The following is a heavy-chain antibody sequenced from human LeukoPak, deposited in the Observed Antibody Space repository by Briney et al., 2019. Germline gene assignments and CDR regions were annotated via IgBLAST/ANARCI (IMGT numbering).Heavy chain of an antibody. CDR1: GFSFSRAW. CDR3: TTVTLRPVGL. J-gene: IGHJ4*02. D-gene: IGHD3-10*01. V-gene: IGHV3-15*05. CDR2: IKSKSDGGTT. Sequence: GGSLRLSCAASGFSFSRAWMSWVRQAPGKGLEWVGRIKSKSDGGTTDYAAPVKGRFTISRDDSKDTLFLQVNSLKIEDTAVYYCTTVTLRPVGLWGQGTLVTVSS.